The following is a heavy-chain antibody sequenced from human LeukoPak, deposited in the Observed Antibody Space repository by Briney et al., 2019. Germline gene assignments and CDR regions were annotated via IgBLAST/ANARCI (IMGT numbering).Heavy chain of an antibody. D-gene: IGHD3/OR15-3a*01. CDR2: IYYSGNT. V-gene: IGHV4-39*01. Sequence: SETLSLTCTVSGGSISSGSSYWGWIRQPPGKGLEWIGSIYYSGNTYYNASLKSQVSISIDTSKNQFPLRLTSVTAADTAVYYCARQTGSGLFILPGGQGTLVTVSS. CDR3: ARQTGSGLFILP. CDR1: GGSISSGSSY. J-gene: IGHJ4*02.